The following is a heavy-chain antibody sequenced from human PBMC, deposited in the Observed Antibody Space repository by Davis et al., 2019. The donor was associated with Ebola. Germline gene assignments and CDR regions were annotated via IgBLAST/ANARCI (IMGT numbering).Heavy chain of an antibody. J-gene: IGHJ4*02. V-gene: IGHV3-11*01. Sequence: GESLKTPCAASGFTFSDYYMSWIRQAPGKGLEWVSYISSSSTAIYYADPVKGRFTISRDHAKNSLYLQMNSLSAEDTAVYYCARFPIVEFDYWGQGTLVTVSS. CDR3: ARFPIVEFDY. D-gene: IGHD3-22*01. CDR2: ISSSSTAI. CDR1: GFTFSDYY.